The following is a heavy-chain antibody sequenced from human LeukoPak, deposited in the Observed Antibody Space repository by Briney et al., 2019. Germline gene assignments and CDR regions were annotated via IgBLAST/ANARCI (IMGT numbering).Heavy chain of an antibody. J-gene: IGHJ4*02. CDR2: IYTSGTT. D-gene: IGHD6-13*01. Sequence: SETLSLTCTVSGGAINSGSHYWSWIRQSAGKGLEWIGRIYTSGTTNSNPSLKSRVTISVDTSKNQFSLKLSSVTAADTAVYYCARFSSIAAAFDYWGQGTLVTVSS. CDR3: ARFSSIAAAFDY. CDR1: GGAINSGSHY. V-gene: IGHV4-61*02.